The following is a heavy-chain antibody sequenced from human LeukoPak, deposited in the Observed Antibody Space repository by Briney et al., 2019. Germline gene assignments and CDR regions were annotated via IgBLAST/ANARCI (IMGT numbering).Heavy chain of an antibody. J-gene: IGHJ3*02. CDR1: GFTFSSYA. CDR2: IGYTGDST. CDR3: AKSPTVDAAFDI. Sequence: GGSLRLSCAASGFTFSSYAMNWVRQAPGKGLEWVSGIGYTGDSTFYADSVKGRFTVSRDSSKNTLFLHMSSLRAEDAALYYCAKSPTVDAAFDIWGQGTMVTVSS. V-gene: IGHV3-23*01. D-gene: IGHD4-23*01.